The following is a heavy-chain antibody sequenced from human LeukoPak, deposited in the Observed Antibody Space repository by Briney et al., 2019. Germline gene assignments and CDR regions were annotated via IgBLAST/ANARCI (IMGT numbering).Heavy chain of an antibody. D-gene: IGHD1-26*01. Sequence: GGSLRLSCAASGFTFDDYTMPWVRQAPGKGLEWVSLISWDGGSTYYADSVKGRFTISRDNSKNSLYLQMNSLRTEDTALYYCAKDINPGGSSYFQHWGQGTLVTVSS. CDR2: ISWDGGST. J-gene: IGHJ1*01. CDR1: GFTFDDYT. V-gene: IGHV3-43*01. CDR3: AKDINPGGSSYFQH.